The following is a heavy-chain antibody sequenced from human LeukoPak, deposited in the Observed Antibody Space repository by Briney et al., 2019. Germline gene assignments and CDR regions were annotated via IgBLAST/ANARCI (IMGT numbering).Heavy chain of an antibody. J-gene: IGHJ4*02. CDR1: GGTFSSYA. CDR2: IIPIFGTA. D-gene: IGHD2-15*01. CDR3: ARGYGGCRGGSCNRHFDY. Sequence: SVKVSCKASGGTFSSYAISWVRQAPGQGLEWMGGIIPIFGTANYAQKFQGRVTITTDESTSTAYMELSSLRSEDTAVYYCARGYGGCRGGSCNRHFDYWGQGTLVTVSS. V-gene: IGHV1-69*05.